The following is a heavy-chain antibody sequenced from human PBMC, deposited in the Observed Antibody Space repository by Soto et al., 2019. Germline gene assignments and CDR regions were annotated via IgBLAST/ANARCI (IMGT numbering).Heavy chain of an antibody. CDR1: GGSISSYY. J-gene: IGHJ3*02. CDR3: ARGITIFGVVITAFDI. D-gene: IGHD3-3*01. V-gene: IGHV4-59*01. CDR2: IYYSGST. Sequence: QVQLQESGPGLVKPSETLSLTCTVSGGSISSYYWSWIRQPPGKGLEWIGYIYYSGSTNYNPSLKSRVTISVDTSKNQFSLKLSSVTAADTAVYYCARGITIFGVVITAFDIWGQGTMVTVSS.